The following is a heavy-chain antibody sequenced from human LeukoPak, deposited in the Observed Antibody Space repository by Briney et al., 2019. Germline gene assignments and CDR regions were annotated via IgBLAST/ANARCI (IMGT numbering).Heavy chain of an antibody. Sequence: SGGSLRLSCAASGFTFSSYEMNWVRQAPGKGLEWVGFIRSKAYGGTTEYAASVKGRFTISRDDSKSIAYLQMNSLKTEDTAVYYCTRVGYCSGGSCYSGFDYWGQGTLVTVSS. J-gene: IGHJ4*02. D-gene: IGHD2-15*01. CDR3: TRVGYCSGGSCYSGFDY. V-gene: IGHV3-49*04. CDR1: GFTFSSYE. CDR2: IRSKAYGGTT.